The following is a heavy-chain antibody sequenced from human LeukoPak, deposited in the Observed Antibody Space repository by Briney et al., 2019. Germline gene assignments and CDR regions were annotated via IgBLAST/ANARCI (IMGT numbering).Heavy chain of an antibody. V-gene: IGHV4-39*07. D-gene: IGHD1-14*01. Sequence: SETLSLTCTVSGGSISSSSYYWGWIRQPPGKGLEWIGSIYYSGSTYYNPSLKSRVTISVDTSKNQFSLKLSSVTAADTAVYYCARVGAHREPTFDYWGQGTLITVSS. CDR2: IYYSGST. J-gene: IGHJ4*02. CDR1: GGSISSSSYY. CDR3: ARVGAHREPTFDY.